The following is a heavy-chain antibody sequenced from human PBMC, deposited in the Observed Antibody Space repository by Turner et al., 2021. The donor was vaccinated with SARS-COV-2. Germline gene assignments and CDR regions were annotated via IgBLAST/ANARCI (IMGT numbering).Heavy chain of an antibody. V-gene: IGHV3-7*01. J-gene: IGHJ4*02. CDR2: IDQDRSEK. CDR3: ARSELGLFCDY. D-gene: IGHD7-27*01. CDR1: GFTFSSYW. Sequence: EVQLVESGGGLVQPGGSLRLSCAASGFTFSSYWMSWVRQAPGKGLEWVANIDQDRSEKYYVGSVKGRFTISRDNAKNSLYLQVNSLRAEDTAVYYCARSELGLFCDYWGQGTLVTVS.